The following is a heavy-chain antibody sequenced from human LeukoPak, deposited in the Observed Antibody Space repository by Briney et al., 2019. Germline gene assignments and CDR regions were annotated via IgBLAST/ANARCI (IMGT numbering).Heavy chain of an antibody. CDR1: GYSISSGYY. V-gene: IGHV4-38-2*02. D-gene: IGHD6-19*01. J-gene: IGHJ4*02. CDR2: IYHSGIS. CDR3: AREHSSGWYHFDY. Sequence: PSETLSLTCVVSGYSISSGYYWGWVRQPPGKGLEWIGSIYHSGISYYNPSLKSRVAMSVDTSKKQFSLKLSSVTAADTAVYYCAREHSSGWYHFDYWGQGTLVTVSS.